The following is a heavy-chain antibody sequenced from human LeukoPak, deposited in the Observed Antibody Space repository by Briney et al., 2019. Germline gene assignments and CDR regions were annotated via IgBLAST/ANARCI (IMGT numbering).Heavy chain of an antibody. D-gene: IGHD1-1*01. V-gene: IGHV3-23*01. CDR3: ARVPSWKGYMDV. Sequence: GGSLRLSCAASGFTFSSYAMSWVRQAPGKGLEWVSAISGSGGTTYYADSVKGRFTISRDNSKNTLYLQMNSLRAEDTAVYYCARVPSWKGYMDVWGKGTTVTVSS. CDR2: ISGSGGTT. J-gene: IGHJ6*03. CDR1: GFTFSSYA.